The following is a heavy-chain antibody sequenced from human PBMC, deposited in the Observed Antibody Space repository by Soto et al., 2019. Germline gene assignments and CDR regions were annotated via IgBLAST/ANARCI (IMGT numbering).Heavy chain of an antibody. CDR2: IIPIFGTA. CDR1: GGTFSSYA. CDR3: AREENQPLLLDI. J-gene: IGHJ3*02. V-gene: IGHV1-69*13. D-gene: IGHD2-2*01. Sequence: ASVKVSCKASGGTFSSYAISWVRQAPGQGLEWMGGIIPIFGTANYAQKFQGRVTITADESTSTAYMELSSLRSEDTAVYYCAREENQPLLLDIWGQGTMVTVSS.